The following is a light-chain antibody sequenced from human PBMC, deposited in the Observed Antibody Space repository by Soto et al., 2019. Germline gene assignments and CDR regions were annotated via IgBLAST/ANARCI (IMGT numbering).Light chain of an antibody. J-gene: IGKJ1*01. Sequence: IQMTQSPSTLSGSVGDRVTITCRASQTISSWLAWYQQKPGKAPKLLIYKASTLKSGVPSRFSGSGPGTEFTLTISSLQPDDFATYYCQHYNSYSEAFGQGTK. CDR3: QHYNSYSEA. CDR2: KAS. V-gene: IGKV1-5*03. CDR1: QTISSW.